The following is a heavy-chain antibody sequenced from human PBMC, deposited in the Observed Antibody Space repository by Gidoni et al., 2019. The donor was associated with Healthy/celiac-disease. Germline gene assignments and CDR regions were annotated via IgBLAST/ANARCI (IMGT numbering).Heavy chain of an antibody. CDR1: GFTFSSYA. Sequence: EVQLLESGGGLVQPGGSLRLSCAASGFTFSSYAMSWVRQAPGKGLGWVSAISGSGGSTYYADSVKGRFTISRDNSKNTLYLQMNSLRAEDTAVYYCAKLGRYCSGGSCNYFDYWGQGTLVTVSS. CDR3: AKLGRYCSGGSCNYFDY. CDR2: ISGSGGST. V-gene: IGHV3-23*01. J-gene: IGHJ4*02. D-gene: IGHD2-15*01.